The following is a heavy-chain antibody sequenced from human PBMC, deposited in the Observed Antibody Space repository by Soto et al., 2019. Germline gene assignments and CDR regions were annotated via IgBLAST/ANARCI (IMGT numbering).Heavy chain of an antibody. Sequence: SETLSLTCTVSGGSISSYYWSWIRQPPGKGLEWMGYIYYSGSTNDNPSLKSRVTISADTSKNQFSLKLSSVTAADTAVYYCASAPPLSSSWYLSAFDILGQRTMVTVSS. CDR1: GGSISSYY. CDR2: IYYSGST. CDR3: ASAPPLSSSWYLSAFDI. V-gene: IGHV4-59*01. J-gene: IGHJ3*02. D-gene: IGHD6-13*01.